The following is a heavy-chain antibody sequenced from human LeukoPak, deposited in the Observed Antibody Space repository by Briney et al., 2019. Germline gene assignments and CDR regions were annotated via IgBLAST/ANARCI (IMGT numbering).Heavy chain of an antibody. CDR1: GIIFSTYT. D-gene: IGHD3-10*01. CDR2: ISTNSSII. CDR3: AAGVFDY. V-gene: IGHV3-48*04. Sequence: TGGSLRLSCAASGIIFSTYTMNWVRQAPGKGLEWISYISTNSSIIYYADSVKGRFTISRDNAKNSLYLQMNSLRVEDTAVYYCAAGVFDYWGQGVLVTVSS. J-gene: IGHJ4*02.